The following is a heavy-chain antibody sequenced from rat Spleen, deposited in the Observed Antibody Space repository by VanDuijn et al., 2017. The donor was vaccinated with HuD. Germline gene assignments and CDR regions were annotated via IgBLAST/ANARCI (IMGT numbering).Heavy chain of an antibody. CDR1: GFTFSNYD. CDR3: ARHPYYTTDYYYALYFDY. V-gene: IGHV5S13*01. CDR2: ISTGGGNT. D-gene: IGHD1-6*01. Sequence: EVQLVESGGGLVQPGRSLKLSCAASGFTFSNYDMAWVRQAPTKGLEWIASISTGGGNTYYRDSVKGRFTISRDNAKNTQYLQMDSLRSEDTATYYCARHPYYTTDYYYALYFDYWGQGVMVTVSS. J-gene: IGHJ2*01.